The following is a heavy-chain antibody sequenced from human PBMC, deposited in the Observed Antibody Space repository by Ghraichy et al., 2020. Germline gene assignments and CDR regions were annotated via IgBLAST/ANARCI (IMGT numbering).Heavy chain of an antibody. V-gene: IGHV5-51*01. CDR2: IYPGDSDT. D-gene: IGHD6-13*01. CDR3: ARQNGYSSSWYGTYYFDY. J-gene: IGHJ4*02. CDR1: GYSFTSYW. Sequence: GGSLRLSCKGSGYSFTSYWIGWVRQMPGKGLEWMGIIYPGDSDTRYSPSFQGQVTISADKSISTAYLQWSSLKASDTAMYYCARQNGYSSSWYGTYYFDYWGQGTLVTVSS.